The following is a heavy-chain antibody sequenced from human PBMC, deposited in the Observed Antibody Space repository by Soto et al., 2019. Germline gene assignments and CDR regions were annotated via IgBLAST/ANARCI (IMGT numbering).Heavy chain of an antibody. V-gene: IGHV1-69*02. J-gene: IGHJ4*02. CDR2: IIPILGIA. D-gene: IGHD2-15*01. CDR3: ASLSGPAASLSF. CDR1: GGTFSSYT. Sequence: VQLVQSGAEVKKPGSSVKVSCKASGGTFSSYTISWVRQAPGQGLEWMGRIIPILGIANYAQKFQGRVTITADKSTSTAYMELSSLRSEDTAVYYCASLSGPAASLSFWGQGTLVTVSS.